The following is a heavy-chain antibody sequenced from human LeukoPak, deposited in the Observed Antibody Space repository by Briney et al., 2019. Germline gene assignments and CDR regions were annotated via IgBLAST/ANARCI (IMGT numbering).Heavy chain of an antibody. J-gene: IGHJ4*02. CDR3: ARTPRYSYGTNALQLDY. Sequence: SETLSLTCTVSGGSISSSSYYWGWIRQPPGKGLEWIGSIYYSGSTYYNPSLKSRVTISVDTSKNQFSLKLSSVTAADTAVYYCARTPRYSYGTNALQLDYWGQGTLVTVSS. D-gene: IGHD5-18*01. V-gene: IGHV4-39*01. CDR1: GGSISSSSYY. CDR2: IYYSGST.